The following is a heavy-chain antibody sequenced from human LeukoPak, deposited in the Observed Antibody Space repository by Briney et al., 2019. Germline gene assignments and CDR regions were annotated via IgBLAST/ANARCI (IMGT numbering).Heavy chain of an antibody. V-gene: IGHV4-34*01. CDR2: IYYSGST. CDR1: GGSFSGYY. D-gene: IGHD1-20*01. J-gene: IGHJ4*02. CDR3: ARDKEDNWNRPYYFDY. Sequence: SETLSLTCAVYGGSFSGYYWSWIRQPPGKGLEWIGSIYYSGSTFYNPSLKSRVIISVDTSRNQFSLKLSSVTAADTALYYCARDKEDNWNRPYYFDYWGQGTLVTVSS.